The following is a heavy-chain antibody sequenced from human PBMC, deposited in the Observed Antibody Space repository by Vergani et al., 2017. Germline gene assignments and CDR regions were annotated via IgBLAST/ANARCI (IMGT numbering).Heavy chain of an antibody. J-gene: IGHJ4*02. Sequence: VQLVESGGVVVQPGGSLRLSCAASGFTFDDYAMHWVRQAPGKGLEWVSLISWDGGSTYYADSVKGRFTISRDNSKNSLYLQMNSLRAEDTALYYCAKDAHILTGYYFDYWGQGTLVTVSS. CDR3: AKDAHILTGYYFDY. CDR1: GFTFDDYA. V-gene: IGHV3-43D*04. D-gene: IGHD3-9*01. CDR2: ISWDGGST.